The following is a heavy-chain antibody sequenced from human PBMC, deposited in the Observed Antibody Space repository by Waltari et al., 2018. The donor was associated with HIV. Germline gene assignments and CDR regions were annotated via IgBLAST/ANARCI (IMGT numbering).Heavy chain of an antibody. CDR1: GGSFSGSY. J-gene: IGHJ6*02. CDR2: INHSGST. CDR3: ARARGLHRPNYYYYYGMDV. Sequence: QVQLQQWGAGLLKPSETLSLTCAVYGGSFSGSYWSWIRQPPGKGLEWIGEINHSGSTNYNPSRKSRVTISVDTSKNQFSLKLSSVTAADTAVYYCARARGLHRPNYYYYYGMDVWGQGTTVTVSS. D-gene: IGHD3-10*01. V-gene: IGHV4-34*01.